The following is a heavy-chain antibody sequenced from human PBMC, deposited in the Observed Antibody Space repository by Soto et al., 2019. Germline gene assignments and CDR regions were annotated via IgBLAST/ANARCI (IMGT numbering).Heavy chain of an antibody. CDR1: GFTFINYA. CDR2: IGGGDGST. V-gene: IGHV3-23*01. D-gene: IGHD6-13*01. J-gene: IGHJ3*02. CDR3: AKGILVKPPGTRTFDI. Sequence: EVQLLESGGGLVQPGGSLRLSCAASGFTFINYAMSWVRQAPGKGLEWVSTIGGGDGSTYYADSVKGRFTISRDNSNSGLYIQMNSLRVGDTAIYYCAKGILVKPPGTRTFDIWGQGTMVIVSS.